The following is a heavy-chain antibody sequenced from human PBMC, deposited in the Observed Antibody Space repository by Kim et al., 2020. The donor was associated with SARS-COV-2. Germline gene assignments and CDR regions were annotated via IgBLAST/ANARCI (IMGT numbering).Heavy chain of an antibody. V-gene: IGHV3-23*01. CDR3: AKGRELYYYGLGSALDT. Sequence: GGSLRLSCAASGLTFGSYAMIWVRRAPGKGLEWVSIISGTGGATDYADSVKGRFTISRDNSKNTLYLQMNSLRAEDTAVYYCAKGRELYYYGLGSALDTWGQGTLVTVSS. CDR1: GLTFGSYA. CDR2: ISGTGGAT. D-gene: IGHD3-10*01. J-gene: IGHJ5*02.